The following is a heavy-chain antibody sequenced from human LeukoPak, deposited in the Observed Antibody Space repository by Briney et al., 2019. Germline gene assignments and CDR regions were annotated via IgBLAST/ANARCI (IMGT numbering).Heavy chain of an antibody. D-gene: IGHD3-10*01. V-gene: IGHV4-59*01. J-gene: IGHJ3*02. CDR3: ARYGSGSYYDPGTLDAFDI. Sequence: PSETLPLTCTVSGGSISSYYWSWIRQPPGKGLEWIGYIYYSGSTNYNPSLKSRVTISVDTSKNQFSLKLSSVTAADTAVYYCARYGSGSYYDPGTLDAFDIWGQGTMVTVSS. CDR2: IYYSGST. CDR1: GGSISSYY.